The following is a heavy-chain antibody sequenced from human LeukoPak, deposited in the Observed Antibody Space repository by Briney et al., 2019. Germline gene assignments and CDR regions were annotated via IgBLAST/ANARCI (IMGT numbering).Heavy chain of an antibody. V-gene: IGHV3-72*01. CDR1: GFTFSDHY. J-gene: IGHJ4*02. CDR3: ARGTGTLLDY. D-gene: IGHD1-1*01. CDR2: TRNKANSYTT. Sequence: GGSLRLSCAASGFTFSDHYMDWVRQAPGKGLEWVGRTRNKANSYTTEYAASVKGRFTISRDDSKNSLYLQMNSLKTEDTAVYYCARGTGTLLDYWGQGTLVTVSS.